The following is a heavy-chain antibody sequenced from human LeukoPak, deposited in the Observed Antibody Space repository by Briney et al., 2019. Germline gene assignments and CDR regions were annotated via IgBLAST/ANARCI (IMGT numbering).Heavy chain of an antibody. CDR2: ISGSGGST. CDR3: ASTMVRGVFYYFDY. D-gene: IGHD3-10*01. J-gene: IGHJ4*02. CDR1: GFTFSSYW. V-gene: IGHV3-23*01. Sequence: PGGSLRLSCAASGFTFSSYWMSWVRQAPGKGLEWVSAISGSGGSTYYADSVKGRFTISRDNSKNTLYLQMNSLRAEDTAVYYCASTMVRGVFYYFDYWGQGTLVTVSS.